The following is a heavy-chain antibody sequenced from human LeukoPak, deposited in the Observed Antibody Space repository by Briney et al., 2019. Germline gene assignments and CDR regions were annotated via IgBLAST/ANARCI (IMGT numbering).Heavy chain of an antibody. V-gene: IGHV4-61*02. D-gene: IGHD5-24*01. CDR1: GGSISSGSYY. J-gene: IGHJ4*02. CDR3: ARVGRDLLPYFDY. CDR2: IYTSGST. Sequence: SETLSLTCTVSGGSISSGSYYWSWIRQPAGKGLEWIGRIYTSGSTNYNPSLKSRVTISVDTSKNQFSLKLSSVTAADTAVYYCARVGRDLLPYFDYWGQGTLVTVSS.